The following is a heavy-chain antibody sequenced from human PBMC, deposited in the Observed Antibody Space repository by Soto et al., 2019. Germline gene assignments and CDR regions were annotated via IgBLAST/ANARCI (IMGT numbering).Heavy chain of an antibody. V-gene: IGHV3-13*01. CDR1: GFTFSSYD. CDR3: TRGADGFDY. J-gene: IGHJ4*02. D-gene: IGHD3-16*01. CDR2: IGTAGDT. Sequence: EVQLVESGGDLVQPGGSLRLSCAASGFTFSSYDFHWVRQATGKGLEWVSGIGTAGDTYYAGSVKGRFFMSRENAKNSVYLQMNSLRAGDPAVYYCTRGADGFDYWGQGTLVTVS.